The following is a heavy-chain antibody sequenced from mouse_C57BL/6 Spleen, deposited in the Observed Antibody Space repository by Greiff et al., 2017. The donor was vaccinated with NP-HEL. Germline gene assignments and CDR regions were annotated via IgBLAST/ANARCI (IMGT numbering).Heavy chain of an antibody. CDR1: GFTFSSYA. CDR2: ISDGGSYT. J-gene: IGHJ4*01. CDR3: APRIYYAMDY. V-gene: IGHV5-4*01. Sequence: EVQGVESGGGLVKPGGSLKLSCAASGFTFSSYAMSWVRQTPEKRLEWVATISDGGSYTYYPDNVKGRFTISRDNAKNNLYLQMSHLKSEDTAMYYCAPRIYYAMDYWGQGTSVTVSS.